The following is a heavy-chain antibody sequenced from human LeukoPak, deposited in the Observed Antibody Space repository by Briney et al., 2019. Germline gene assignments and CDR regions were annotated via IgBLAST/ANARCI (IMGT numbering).Heavy chain of an antibody. D-gene: IGHD6-13*01. CDR3: ARDSRGQQLRGSMDV. Sequence: GGSLRLSCAASGFTVSSNYMSWVRQAPGKGLEWVSVIYSGGSTYYADSVKGRFTISRDNSKNTLYLQMNSLRAEDTAVYYCARDSRGQQLRGSMDVWGQGTTVTVSS. CDR1: GFTVSSNY. V-gene: IGHV3-53*05. CDR2: IYSGGST. J-gene: IGHJ6*02.